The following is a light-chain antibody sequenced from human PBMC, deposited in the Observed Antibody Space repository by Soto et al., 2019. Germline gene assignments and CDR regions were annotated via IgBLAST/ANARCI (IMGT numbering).Light chain of an antibody. CDR1: SSDVGGYNL. CDR2: DVN. J-gene: IGLJ1*01. V-gene: IGLV2-14*01. CDR3: SSYKSSTTLPYV. Sequence: QSALTQPASVSGSPGQSITISCTVTSSDVGGYNLVSWYQQYPDKAPKLMIFDVNTRPSGVSNRFSGSKSGNTASLTISGLQAEDEADYYCSSYKSSTTLPYVFGTGTKLTVL.